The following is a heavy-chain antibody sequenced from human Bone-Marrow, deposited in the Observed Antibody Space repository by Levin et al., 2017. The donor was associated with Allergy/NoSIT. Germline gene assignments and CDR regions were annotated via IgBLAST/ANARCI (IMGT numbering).Heavy chain of an antibody. D-gene: IGHD3-10*01. V-gene: IGHV3-9*01. CDR1: GFSFDDHA. CDR3: ARAKWGLLWHGELLDK. CDR2: ASWNSGTT. J-gene: IGHJ4*02. Sequence: GGSLRLSCVASGFSFDDHAMHWVRQAPGKGLEWVAGASWNSGTTGYGASVQGRFTISRDNAKSSLYLEMNSLRTEDTALYYCARAKWGLLWHGELLDKWGQGSLVIVSS.